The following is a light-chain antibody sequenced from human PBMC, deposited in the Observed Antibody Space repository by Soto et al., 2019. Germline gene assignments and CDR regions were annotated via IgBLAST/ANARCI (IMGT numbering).Light chain of an antibody. V-gene: IGLV4-60*02. CDR1: SGHSSYI. CDR2: LEGSGSY. CDR3: ETWDSNTHTV. Sequence: QSVLTQLSSASASLGSSVKLTCTLSSGHSSYIIAWHQQQPGKAPRYLMKLEGSGSYNKGSGVPDRFSGSSSGADRYLTISNLQFEDEDDYYCETWDSNTHTVFGGGTKLTVL. J-gene: IGLJ3*02.